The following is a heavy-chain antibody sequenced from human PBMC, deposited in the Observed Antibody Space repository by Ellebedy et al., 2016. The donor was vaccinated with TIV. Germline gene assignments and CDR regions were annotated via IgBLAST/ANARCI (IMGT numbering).Heavy chain of an antibody. CDR2: ISGSGGST. J-gene: IGHJ3*02. CDR3: AKGYCSSTSCKMGGAFDI. CDR1: GFTFSSYA. Sequence: GESLKISXAASGFTFSSYAMSWVRQAPGKGLEWVSAISGSGGSTYYADSVKGRFTISRDNSKNTLYLQMNGLRAEDTAVYYCAKGYCSSTSCKMGGAFDIWGQGTMVTVSS. V-gene: IGHV3-23*01. D-gene: IGHD2-2*01.